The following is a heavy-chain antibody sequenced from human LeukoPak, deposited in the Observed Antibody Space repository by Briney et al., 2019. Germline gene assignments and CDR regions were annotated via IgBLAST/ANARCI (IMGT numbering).Heavy chain of an antibody. Sequence: GGSLRLSCAASGFTFSSYSMNWVRQAPGKGLEWVANIKQDGSETYYVDSVKGRFTISRDNGRNSLFLQMGSLRVEDTAVYYCVGGFDGTNAFDLWGQGTMVTVSS. CDR3: VGGFDGTNAFDL. D-gene: IGHD3-9*01. CDR1: GFTFSSYS. V-gene: IGHV3-7*01. J-gene: IGHJ3*01. CDR2: IKQDGSET.